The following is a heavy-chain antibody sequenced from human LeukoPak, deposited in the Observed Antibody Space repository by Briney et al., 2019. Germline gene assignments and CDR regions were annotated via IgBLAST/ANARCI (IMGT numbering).Heavy chain of an antibody. CDR2: INTGNGNT. D-gene: IGHD4-17*01. CDR3: ARDVGYGDP. Sequence: ASVKVSCKASGYTFTTYPMHWVRQAPGQRLEWMGWINTGNGNTKYSQNFQGRVTITRDTSASIAYMELSSLTSEDTAVYYCARDVGYGDPWGQGTLVTVSP. V-gene: IGHV1-3*04. CDR1: GYTFTTYP. J-gene: IGHJ5*02.